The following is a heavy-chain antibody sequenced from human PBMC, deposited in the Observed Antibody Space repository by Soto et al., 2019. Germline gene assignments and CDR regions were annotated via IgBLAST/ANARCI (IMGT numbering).Heavy chain of an antibody. Sequence: QVQLQESGPGLVKPSQTLSLTCTVSGGSISSGGYYWSWIRQHPGKGLEWIGYIYYSGSTYYNPSLKSRVTLSLDTSKNQFSLKLSSVTAADTAVYYFARSFGVAAAGPFDYWGQGTLVTVSS. CDR2: IYYSGST. D-gene: IGHD6-13*01. CDR1: GGSISSGGYY. CDR3: ARSFGVAAAGPFDY. J-gene: IGHJ4*02. V-gene: IGHV4-31*03.